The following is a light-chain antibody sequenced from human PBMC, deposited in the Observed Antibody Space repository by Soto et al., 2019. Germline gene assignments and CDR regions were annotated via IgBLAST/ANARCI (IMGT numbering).Light chain of an antibody. J-gene: IGLJ1*01. V-gene: IGLV2-14*01. Sequence: QSALTQPASVSGSPGQSITISCTGTSTDVGGYKYVSWYQQHPGTAPKLMIFEVNGRPSGVSDRFSGSKSGNTASLTISGLQPEDEADYYCSSFSSSSTPYVFGTGPKVTVL. CDR2: EVN. CDR3: SSFSSSSTPYV. CDR1: STDVGGYKY.